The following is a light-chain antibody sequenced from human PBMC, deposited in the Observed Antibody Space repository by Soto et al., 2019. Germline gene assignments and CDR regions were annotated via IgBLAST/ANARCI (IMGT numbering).Light chain of an antibody. Sequence: QSGLTQPASVSGSPGQSITISCRGTSSNIGGYNVVSWYTQHPGKSFNVIVYEGIKRPSGVSDRFSGSTSGSTVSRTICGLQAEDEAEYYCCLYVGATTYVFGSGTKVTVL. J-gene: IGLJ1*01. CDR2: EGI. V-gene: IGLV2-23*01. CDR1: SSNIGGYNV. CDR3: CLYVGATTYV.